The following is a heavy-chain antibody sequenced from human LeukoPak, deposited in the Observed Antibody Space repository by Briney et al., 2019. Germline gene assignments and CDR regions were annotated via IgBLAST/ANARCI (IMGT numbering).Heavy chain of an antibody. CDR1: GYTFTGYY. J-gene: IGHJ4*02. CDR3: AREDPRDYGSGTPFDY. Sequence: ASVKVSCKASGYTFTGYYMHWVRQAPGQGLEWMGWTNPTSGDTNYAQKFQGRVTMTRNTSISTAYMELSSLRSEDTAVYYCAREDPRDYGSGTPFDYWGQGTLVTVSS. V-gene: IGHV1-2*02. CDR2: TNPTSGDT. D-gene: IGHD3-10*01.